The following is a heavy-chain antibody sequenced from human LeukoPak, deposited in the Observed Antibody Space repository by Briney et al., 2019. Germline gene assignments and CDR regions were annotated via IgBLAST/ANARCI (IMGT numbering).Heavy chain of an antibody. CDR3: ASIAAAKAWFDP. CDR1: GGSISSGTYY. Sequence: SETLSLTCTVSGGSISSGTYYWGWIRQPPGKGLEWIGSIYYSGSTYYNPSLKSRVTISVDTSKNQFSLKLSSVTAADTAVYYCASIAAAKAWFDPWGQGTLVTVSS. V-gene: IGHV4-39*07. D-gene: IGHD6-13*01. J-gene: IGHJ5*02. CDR2: IYYSGST.